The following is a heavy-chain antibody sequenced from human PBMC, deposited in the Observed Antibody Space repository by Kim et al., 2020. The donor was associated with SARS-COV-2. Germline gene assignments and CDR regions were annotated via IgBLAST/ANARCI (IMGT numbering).Heavy chain of an antibody. CDR3: ARGPYGGTHGWWCDP. V-gene: IGHV3-74*01. D-gene: IGHD1-26*01. J-gene: IGHJ5*02. CDR1: GFSVSTYW. Sequence: GGSLRLSCAASGFSVSTYWMHWVRQAPGKGLVWVSCINSDDSSTTYADSVKGRFTISRDNAKNTLYLQMNSLRAEDTAVYYCARGPYGGTHGWWCDPGRWGPRLPVSS. CDR2: INSDDSST.